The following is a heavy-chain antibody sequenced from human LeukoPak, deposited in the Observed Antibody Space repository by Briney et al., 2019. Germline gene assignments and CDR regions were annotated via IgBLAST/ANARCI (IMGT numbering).Heavy chain of an antibody. CDR2: ISSNGDTT. J-gene: IGHJ6*02. V-gene: IGHV3-64*01. CDR3: TRDASGDTSSGPRMDV. Sequence: QPGGSLRLSCAASGFTFSYYSIYWVPQAPGKGLEYVSAISSNGDTTPYARTVKGRFTISRDNSKNTLYLQMGSLRAEDTAVYYCTRDASGDTSSGPRMDVWGQGNTVTVS. CDR1: GFTFSYYS. D-gene: IGHD1-26*01.